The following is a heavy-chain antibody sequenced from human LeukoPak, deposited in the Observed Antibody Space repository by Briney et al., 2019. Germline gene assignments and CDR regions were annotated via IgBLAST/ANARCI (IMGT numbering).Heavy chain of an antibody. D-gene: IGHD6-13*01. CDR1: GGTFSSYA. J-gene: IGHJ4*02. CDR2: IIPILGIA. CDR3: ARDSAWGVAADDFDY. Sequence: ASVKVSCTASGGTFSSYAISWVRQAPGQGLEWVGRIIPILGIANYAQKFQGRVTITADKSTSTAYMELSSLRSEDTAVYYCARDSAWGVAADDFDYWGQGPLVTVSS. V-gene: IGHV1-69*04.